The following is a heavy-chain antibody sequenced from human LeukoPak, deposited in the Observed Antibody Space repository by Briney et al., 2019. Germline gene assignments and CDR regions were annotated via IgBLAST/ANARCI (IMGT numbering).Heavy chain of an antibody. D-gene: IGHD4-17*01. CDR2: ISGGGGSS. J-gene: IGHJ5*02. Sequence: GGSLRLSCAASGFTFSNYAMTWVRQGPGKGLEWVSGISGGGGSSYYADSVQGRFTISRDNSKNTVSLQMNGLRVEDTAVYYCAKSHYGEESWGQGTLVTVSS. CDR3: AKSHYGEES. CDR1: GFTFSNYA. V-gene: IGHV3-23*01.